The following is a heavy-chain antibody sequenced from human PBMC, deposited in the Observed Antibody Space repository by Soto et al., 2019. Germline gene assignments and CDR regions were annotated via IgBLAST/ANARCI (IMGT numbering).Heavy chain of an antibody. CDR1: GFIFSDYY. CDR2: ISSGGSLI. J-gene: IGHJ4*02. CDR3: AQHHCSGGSCYPYYFDY. Sequence: GGSLRLSCAASGFIFSDYYMSWIRQSPGEGLEWVSYISSGGSLIYYADSVKGRFTISRDNAKNSLYLQMNSLRAEDTAVYYCAQHHCSGGSCYPYYFDYWGQGTLVTLSS. D-gene: IGHD2-15*01. V-gene: IGHV3-11*01.